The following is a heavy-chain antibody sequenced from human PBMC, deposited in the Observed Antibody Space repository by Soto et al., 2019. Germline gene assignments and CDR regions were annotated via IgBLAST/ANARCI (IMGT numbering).Heavy chain of an antibody. CDR2: IHHSGST. CDR1: GGSISSSNW. J-gene: IGHJ4*02. V-gene: IGHV4-4*02. D-gene: IGHD6-13*01. CDR3: ARAAMGGSSWPFDY. Sequence: QVQLQESGPGLVKPSGSLSLTCAVSGGSISSSNWWSWVRQPPGKGLEWIGEIHHSGSTNYNPCLKSRVTISVDKSKNQFSLTLSSVTSADTAVYYCARAAMGGSSWPFDYWGQGVLVTVSS.